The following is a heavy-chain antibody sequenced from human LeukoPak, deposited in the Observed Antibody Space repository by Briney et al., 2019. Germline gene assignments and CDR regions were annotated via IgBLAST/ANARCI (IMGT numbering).Heavy chain of an antibody. CDR3: ARDQGANYYGSGSYSRRRYNWFDP. J-gene: IGHJ5*02. Sequence: GASVKVSCKASGYSFTSYYMHWVRQAPGQGLEWMGWINTNTGNPTYAQGFTGRFVFSLDTSVSTAYLQISSLKAEDTAVYYCARDQGANYYGSGSYSRRRYNWFDPWGQGTLVTVSS. V-gene: IGHV7-4-1*02. CDR2: INTNTGNP. D-gene: IGHD3-10*01. CDR1: GYSFTSYY.